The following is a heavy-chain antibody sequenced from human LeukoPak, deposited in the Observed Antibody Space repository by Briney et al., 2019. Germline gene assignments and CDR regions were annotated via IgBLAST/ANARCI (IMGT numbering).Heavy chain of an antibody. CDR2: IYTSGST. CDR3: ARGHGYNNGYPYFDS. V-gene: IGHV4-4*07. J-gene: IGHJ4*02. Sequence: SETLSLTCTVSGGSISSYYWSWIRQPAGKGLEWIGRIYTSGSTNYNPSLKSRVTMSVDTSKNQFSLKLSSVTAADTAVYFCARGHGYNNGYPYFDSWGQGTLVSVSS. D-gene: IGHD5-12*01. CDR1: GGSISSYY.